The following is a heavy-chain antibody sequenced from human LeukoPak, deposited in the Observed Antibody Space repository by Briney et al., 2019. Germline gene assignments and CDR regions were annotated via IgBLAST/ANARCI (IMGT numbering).Heavy chain of an antibody. D-gene: IGHD4-23*01. CDR3: AKNWMTAVVTPVLDY. J-gene: IGHJ4*02. CDR1: GFTFSNYG. CDR2: ISGSGGST. Sequence: GSLRLSCAASGFTFSNYGMGWVRQAPGKGLEWVSAISGSGGSTYYADSVKGRFTISRDKPKNTLYLQMNSLRAEDTAVYYCAKNWMTAVVTPVLDYWGQGTLVTVSS. V-gene: IGHV3-23*01.